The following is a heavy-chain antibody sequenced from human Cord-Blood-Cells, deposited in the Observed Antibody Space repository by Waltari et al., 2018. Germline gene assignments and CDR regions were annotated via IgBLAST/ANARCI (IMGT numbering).Heavy chain of an antibody. CDR3: AREPYDILTGYYFDY. J-gene: IGHJ4*02. CDR2: IYTSGST. D-gene: IGHD3-9*01. CDR1: GGSISSYY. Sequence: QVQLQESGPGLVKPSETLSLTCTVSGGSISSYYWSWIRPPAGKGLEWIGRIYTSGSTNYNPSLKSRVTMSVDTSKNQFSLKLSSVTAADTAVYYCAREPYDILTGYYFDYWGQGTLVTVSS. V-gene: IGHV4-4*07.